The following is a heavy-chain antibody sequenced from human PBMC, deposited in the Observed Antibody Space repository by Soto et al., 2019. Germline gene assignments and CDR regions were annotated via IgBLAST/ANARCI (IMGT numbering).Heavy chain of an antibody. D-gene: IGHD3-10*01. CDR3: ARYGLLWYYFDY. Sequence: GASVKVSCKASGYTFTSSAIHWVRQAPGQGLEWMGWISAGSGDTKYAQKFQGRVTITRDTSASTAYMELSSLRSEDTAVYYCARYGLLWYYFDYWGQGTLVTGSS. CDR1: GYTFTSSA. V-gene: IGHV1-3*01. J-gene: IGHJ4*02. CDR2: ISAGSGDT.